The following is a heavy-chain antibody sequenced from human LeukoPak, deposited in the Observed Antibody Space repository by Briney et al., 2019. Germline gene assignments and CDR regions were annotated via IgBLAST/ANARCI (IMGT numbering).Heavy chain of an antibody. V-gene: IGHV3-49*03. J-gene: IGHJ4*02. CDR1: GFTFGDYA. CDR2: IRSKAYGGTT. Sequence: PGGSLRLTCTASGFTFGDYAMSWFRQAPGKGLECVGFIRSKAYGGTTEYAASVKGRFTISRDDSKSITYLQMNSLKTEDTAVYYCTRDRDDSSGYLFSYWGQGTLVTVSS. D-gene: IGHD3-22*01. CDR3: TRDRDDSSGYLFSY.